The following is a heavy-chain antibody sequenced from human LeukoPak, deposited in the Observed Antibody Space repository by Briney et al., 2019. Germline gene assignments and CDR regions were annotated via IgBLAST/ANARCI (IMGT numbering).Heavy chain of an antibody. CDR3: AKVRDYSSSPLDY. Sequence: PRGSLRLSCAASGFTFSSYGMHWVRQAPGKGLEWVADISFDGSNKDYADSVNGRFTISRDNSENTLYLQLNSLRAEDTAVYYCAKVRDYSSSPLDYWGQGTLVTVSS. CDR2: ISFDGSNK. D-gene: IGHD6-6*01. J-gene: IGHJ4*02. V-gene: IGHV3-30*18. CDR1: GFTFSSYG.